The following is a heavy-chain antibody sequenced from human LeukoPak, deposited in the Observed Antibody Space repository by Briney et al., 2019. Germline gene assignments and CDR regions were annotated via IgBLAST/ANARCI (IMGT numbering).Heavy chain of an antibody. J-gene: IGHJ6*02. CDR1: AFTISSYW. CDR2: IKEDGSEI. D-gene: IGHD1-14*01. CDR3: ARSPTWPKHGKKPYGMDV. Sequence: GGSLRLSCAASAFTISSYWMSWVRQAPGKGLEWVANIKEDGSEIYYVDSVKGRFTISRDNAKNSLYLQMNSLRAEDTAVYYCARSPTWPKHGKKPYGMDVWGQGTTVTVSS. V-gene: IGHV3-7*01.